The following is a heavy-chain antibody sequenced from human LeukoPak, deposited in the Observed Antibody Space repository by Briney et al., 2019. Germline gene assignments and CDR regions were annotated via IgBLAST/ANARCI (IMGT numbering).Heavy chain of an antibody. CDR2: IYYNGRT. CDR3: VREEFSDIDGKYGLVAPDH. V-gene: IGHV4-39*07. D-gene: IGHD3-3*01. Sequence: SETLSLTCTVSGGSINTGNYYWAWIRQSPGKGLEWIGTIYYNGRTFYTPSLESRVTISVDTSKNQFSLILTTVTAADTAVYYCVREEFSDIDGKYGLVAPDHWGQGTLVTVSS. J-gene: IGHJ4*02. CDR1: GGSINTGNYY.